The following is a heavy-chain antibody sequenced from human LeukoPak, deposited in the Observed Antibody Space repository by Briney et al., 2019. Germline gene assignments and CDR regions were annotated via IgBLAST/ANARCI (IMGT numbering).Heavy chain of an antibody. CDR1: GGSISSSNW. V-gene: IGHV4-4*02. CDR2: IYHSGST. J-gene: IGHJ1*01. CDR3: ARSQRITMIVVVTRYFQH. Sequence: PSGTLSLTCAVSGGSISSSNWWSWVRQPPGKGLEWIGEIYHSGSTNYNPSLKSRVTISVDTSKNQFSLKLSSVTAADTAVYYCARSQRITMIVVVTRYFQHWGQGTLVTVSS. D-gene: IGHD3-22*01.